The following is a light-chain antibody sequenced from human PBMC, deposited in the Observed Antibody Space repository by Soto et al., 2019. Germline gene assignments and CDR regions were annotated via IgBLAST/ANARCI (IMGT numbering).Light chain of an antibody. Sequence: QSALTQPASVSGSPGQSITISCTGTRSDVGAYNFVSWHQQHPGKAPKLMIYYVYDRPSGISYRFSGSKSGNTASLTISGLQGEDEADYYCSAYTVSRTYVFGTGTKVTVL. CDR1: RSDVGAYNF. CDR3: SAYTVSRTYV. J-gene: IGLJ1*01. CDR2: YVY. V-gene: IGLV2-14*03.